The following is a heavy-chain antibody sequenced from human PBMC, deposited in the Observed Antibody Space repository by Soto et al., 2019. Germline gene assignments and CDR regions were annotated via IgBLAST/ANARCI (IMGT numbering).Heavy chain of an antibody. Sequence: PGGSLRLSCAASGFTFSDHYMAWVRQAPGKGLEWVGRSRNKANSYSTEYAASVKGRFTISRDESKNSLYLQMNSLKTEDTAVYYCARFSGSYTRGLAYWGQGTLVTVSS. J-gene: IGHJ4*02. CDR2: SRNKANSYST. CDR3: ARFSGSYTRGLAY. V-gene: IGHV3-72*01. D-gene: IGHD1-26*01. CDR1: GFTFSDHY.